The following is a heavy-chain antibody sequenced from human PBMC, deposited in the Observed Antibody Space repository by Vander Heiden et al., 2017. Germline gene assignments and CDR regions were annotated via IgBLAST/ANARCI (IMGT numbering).Heavy chain of an antibody. CDR1: GYTFTSYA. V-gene: IGHV1-3*01. CDR3: AREQLRTTVTTVNWFDP. CDR2: INAGNGNT. Sequence: QFQIVQSGAEVKKTGDSVKVSCKASGYTFTSYAMHLVRQAPGQRLEWMGWINAGNGNTKYSQKFQGRVTITRDTSASTAYMELSSLRSEDTAVYYCAREQLRTTVTTVNWFDPWGQGTLVTVSS. J-gene: IGHJ5*02. D-gene: IGHD4-17*01.